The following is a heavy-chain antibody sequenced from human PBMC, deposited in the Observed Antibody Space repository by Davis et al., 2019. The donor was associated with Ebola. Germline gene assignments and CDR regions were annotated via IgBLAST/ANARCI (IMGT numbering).Heavy chain of an antibody. Sequence: PGGSLRLSCAASGFTFSNHAMSWVRRTPGKGLEWVSTVSSAGDPYYTDSVTGRFTISRDNSKSTLYLQMTSLSAEDAAVYFCAKDTSGDWGHFDNWGPGTLVTVSS. J-gene: IGHJ4*02. CDR3: AKDTSGDWGHFDN. D-gene: IGHD7-27*01. CDR2: VSSAGDP. CDR1: GFTFSNHA. V-gene: IGHV3-23*01.